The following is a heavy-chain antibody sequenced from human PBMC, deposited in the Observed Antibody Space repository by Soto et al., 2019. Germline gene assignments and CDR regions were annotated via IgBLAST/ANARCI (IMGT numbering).Heavy chain of an antibody. Sequence: GASVKVSCKASGGTFSSYAISWVRQAPGQGLDWLGWIILIFVTANYAQKFQGRVTITADESTSTAYMELSSLRFEDTAVYYCARRYSSSWNAFDIWGQGTMVTVSS. J-gene: IGHJ3*02. V-gene: IGHV1-69*13. CDR2: IILIFVTA. CDR3: ARRYSSSWNAFDI. CDR1: GGTFSSYA. D-gene: IGHD6-13*01.